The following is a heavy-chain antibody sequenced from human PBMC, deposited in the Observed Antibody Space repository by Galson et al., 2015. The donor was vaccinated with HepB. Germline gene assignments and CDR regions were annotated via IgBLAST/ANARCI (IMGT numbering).Heavy chain of an antibody. CDR2: IIPIFGTA. J-gene: IGHJ5*02. CDR3: ARQGIAAASTFDP. D-gene: IGHD6-13*01. Sequence: SVKVSCKASGGTFSSYAISWVRQAPGQGLEWMGGIIPIFGTANYAQKFQGRVTITADESTSTAYMELSSLRSEDTAVYYCARQGIAAASTFDPWGQGTLVTVSS. V-gene: IGHV1-69*13. CDR1: GGTFSSYA.